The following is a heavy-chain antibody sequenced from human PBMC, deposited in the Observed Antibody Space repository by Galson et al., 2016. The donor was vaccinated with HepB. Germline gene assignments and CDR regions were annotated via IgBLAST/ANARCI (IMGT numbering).Heavy chain of an antibody. CDR3: AGVVVAATNWFDP. D-gene: IGHD2-15*01. V-gene: IGHV4-34*01. J-gene: IGHJ5*02. CDR2: INYAGST. Sequence: SETLSLTCGVDGGSFNDHYWSWIRQPPGKGLEWIGEINYAGSTKYNPSLKSRVTISVDTSKNQFSLKLNSMTAADTAVYFRAGVVVAATNWFDPWGQGTLVTVSS. CDR1: GGSFNDHY.